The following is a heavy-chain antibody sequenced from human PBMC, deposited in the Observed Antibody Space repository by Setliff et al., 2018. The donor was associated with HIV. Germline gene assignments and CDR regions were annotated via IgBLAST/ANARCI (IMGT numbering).Heavy chain of an antibody. D-gene: IGHD3-10*01. Sequence: SETLSLTCTVSGGSMSSYYWSWIRQPPGKGLEWIGSIYYTGSTDYNPSLMSRVTISLDTPKNQFSLKLNSVVAADTAVYYCARNRVPSSLWGQGTLVTVSS. J-gene: IGHJ4*02. CDR1: GGSMSSYY. CDR2: IYYTGST. V-gene: IGHV4-59*01. CDR3: ARNRVPSSL.